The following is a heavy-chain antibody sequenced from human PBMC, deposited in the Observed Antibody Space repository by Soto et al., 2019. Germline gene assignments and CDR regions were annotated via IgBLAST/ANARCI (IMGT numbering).Heavy chain of an antibody. CDR1: GYTFTNYG. D-gene: IGHD3-16*01. CDR2: ISAYNGHT. Sequence: QGHLVQSGPDVKKPGASVKVSCQAYGYTFTNYGFNWVRQAPGQGLEWMGWISAYNGHTKYSQIFQARVIMTTDTPTSTAYMELRTLTSDDTAVYYGEREGDGTNPLGYWGQGTLVPVSS. J-gene: IGHJ4*02. V-gene: IGHV1-18*01. CDR3: EREGDGTNPLGY.